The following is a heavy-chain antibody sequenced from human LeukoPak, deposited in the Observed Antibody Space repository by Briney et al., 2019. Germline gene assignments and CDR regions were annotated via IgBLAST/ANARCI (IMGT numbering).Heavy chain of an antibody. CDR1: GGSISSLNL. V-gene: IGHV4-4*02. D-gene: IGHD6-19*01. CDR3: AGLEGRYSTDWFYFFDY. CDR2: MYLDGRT. Sequence: SETLSLTCTVSGGSISSLNLWSWLRQPPGKGLEWVGEMYLDGRTNFHPSVRGRVTIFIDKPKNQLSLQLTSVTAADTAVYYCAGLEGRYSTDWFYFFDYWGQGALVTVSS. J-gene: IGHJ4*02.